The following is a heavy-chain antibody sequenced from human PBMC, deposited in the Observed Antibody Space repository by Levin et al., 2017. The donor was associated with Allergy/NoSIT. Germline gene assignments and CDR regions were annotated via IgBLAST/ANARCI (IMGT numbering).Heavy chain of an antibody. V-gene: IGHV3-66*01. J-gene: IGHJ4*02. Sequence: GGSLRLSCAASGFTFSNNYMSWVRQAPGKGLEWVSVIYIGGSTKYTDSVKGRFTISRDNSKNTLYLQMNSLRAEDTAVYYCARAPGVAHTFYFDQWGQGTLVTVSS. CDR1: GFTFSNNY. CDR3: ARAPGVAHTFYFDQ. CDR2: IYIGGST. D-gene: IGHD3-3*01.